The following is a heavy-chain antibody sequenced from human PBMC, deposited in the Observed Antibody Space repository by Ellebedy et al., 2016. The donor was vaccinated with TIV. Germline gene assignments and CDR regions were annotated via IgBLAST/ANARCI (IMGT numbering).Heavy chain of an antibody. D-gene: IGHD6-6*01. Sequence: AASVKVSCKASGYTFTTYGITWVRQAPGQGPEWKGWTGTYEGNKKYAQKLQGRVTMTRDTSTSTAYMELRSLRSDDTAVYYCARDRDGSSSSDFQHWGPGTLVTVSS. CDR3: ARDRDGSSSSDFQH. CDR1: GYTFTTYG. CDR2: TGTYEGNK. V-gene: IGHV1-18*04. J-gene: IGHJ1*01.